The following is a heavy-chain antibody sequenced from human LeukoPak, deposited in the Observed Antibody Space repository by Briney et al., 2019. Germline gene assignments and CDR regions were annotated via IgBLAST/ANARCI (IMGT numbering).Heavy chain of an antibody. CDR1: GYTLTELS. J-gene: IGHJ4*02. V-gene: IGHV1-24*01. CDR2: FDPEDGEK. D-gene: IGHD3-22*01. Sequence: GASVKVSCKVSGYTLTELSMHWVRQAPGKGLEWMGGFDPEDGEKIYAQKFQGRVTMTEDTSTDTAYMELRSLRSDDTAVYYCATTLYDSSGYYPEYYFDYWGQGTLVTVSS. CDR3: ATTLYDSSGYYPEYYFDY.